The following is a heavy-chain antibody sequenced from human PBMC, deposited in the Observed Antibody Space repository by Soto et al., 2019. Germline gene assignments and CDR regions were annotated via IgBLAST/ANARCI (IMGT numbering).Heavy chain of an antibody. CDR1: GFSLSTSGVG. D-gene: IGHD3-22*01. V-gene: IGHV2-5*01. Sequence: GSGPTLVNPTQTLTLTCTFSGFSLSTSGVGVGWIRQPPGKALEWLALIYWNDDKRYSPSLKSRLTITKDTSKNQVVLTMTNMDPVDTAKYYCAHPADSSGYYLNEYFQHWGQGTLVTVSS. J-gene: IGHJ1*01. CDR3: AHPADSSGYYLNEYFQH. CDR2: IYWNDDK.